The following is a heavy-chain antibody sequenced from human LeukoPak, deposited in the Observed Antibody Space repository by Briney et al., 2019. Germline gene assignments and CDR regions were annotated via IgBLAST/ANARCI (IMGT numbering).Heavy chain of an antibody. CDR3: ARSPGYCSGGSCYPVAYYFDY. D-gene: IGHD2-15*01. CDR2: IYYSGST. Sequence: SETLSLTCTVSGGSISSGGYYWSWIRQHPGKGLEWIGYIYYSGSTYYNPSLKSRVTISVDTSKNQFSLKLSSVTAADTAVYYCARSPGYCSGGSCYPVAYYFDYWGQGTLVTVSS. V-gene: IGHV4-31*03. J-gene: IGHJ4*02. CDR1: GGSISSGGYY.